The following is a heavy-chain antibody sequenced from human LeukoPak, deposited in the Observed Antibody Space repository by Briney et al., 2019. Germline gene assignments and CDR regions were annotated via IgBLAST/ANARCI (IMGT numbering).Heavy chain of an antibody. D-gene: IGHD3-22*01. CDR2: ISGSGGST. J-gene: IGHJ6*03. Sequence: GGSLRLSCAASGFTFSSYAMSWVRQAPGKGLEWVSAISGSGGSTYYADSVKGRFTISRDNSKNTLYLQMNSLRAEDTAVYYCAKSHDSSGYYYYYYYYMDVWGKGTTVTVSS. CDR3: AKSHDSSGYYYYYYYYMDV. V-gene: IGHV3-23*01. CDR1: GFTFSSYA.